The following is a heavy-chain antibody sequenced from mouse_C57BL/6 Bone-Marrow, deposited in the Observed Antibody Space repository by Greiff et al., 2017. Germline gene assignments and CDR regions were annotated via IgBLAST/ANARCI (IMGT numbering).Heavy chain of an antibody. J-gene: IGHJ4*01. D-gene: IGHD2-5*01. CDR3: ARRGGYSNFFYAMDY. Sequence: EVMLVESEGGLVQPGSSMKLSCTASGFTFSDYYMAWVRQVPEKGLEWVANINYDGSSTYYLDSLKSRFIISRDNAKNILYLQMSSLKSEDTATYYCARRGGYSNFFYAMDYWGQGTSVTVSS. V-gene: IGHV5-16*01. CDR1: GFTFSDYY. CDR2: INYDGSST.